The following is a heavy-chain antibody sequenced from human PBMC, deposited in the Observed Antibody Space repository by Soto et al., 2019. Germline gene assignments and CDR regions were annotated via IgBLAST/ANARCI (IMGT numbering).Heavy chain of an antibody. CDR3: AREGSLAIIYYYYGMDV. D-gene: IGHD2-2*02. J-gene: IGHJ6*02. Sequence: ASVKVSCKASGYTFTISGISWVRQAPGQGLEWMGWISAYNGNTNYAQKLQGRVTMTTDTSTSTAYMELRSLRSDDTAVYYCAREGSLAIIYYYYGMDVWGQGTTVTVSS. CDR1: GYTFTISG. CDR2: ISAYNGNT. V-gene: IGHV1-18*01.